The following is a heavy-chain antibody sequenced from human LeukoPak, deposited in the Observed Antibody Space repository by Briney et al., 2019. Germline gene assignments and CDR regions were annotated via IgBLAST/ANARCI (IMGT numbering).Heavy chain of an antibody. D-gene: IGHD6-19*01. CDR3: ARSFEEGGSGWGFDP. Sequence: SETLSLTCTVSGGSISSSSYYWGWIRQPPGKGLEWIGSIYYSGSTYYNPSPKSRVTISVDTSKNQFSLKLSSVTAADTAVYYCARSFEEGGSGWGFDPWGQGTLVTVSS. J-gene: IGHJ5*02. V-gene: IGHV4-39*07. CDR1: GGSISSSSYY. CDR2: IYYSGST.